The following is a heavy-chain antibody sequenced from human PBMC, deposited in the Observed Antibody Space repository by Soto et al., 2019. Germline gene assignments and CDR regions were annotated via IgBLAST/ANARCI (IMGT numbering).Heavy chain of an antibody. Sequence: GGSLRLSCAASGFTFSSYGMHWVRQAPGKGLEWVAVIWYDGSNKYYADSVKGRFTISRDNSKNTLYLQMNSLRAEDTAVYYCARAPDYGDRSYYFDYWGQGTLVTVSS. CDR1: GFTFSSYG. J-gene: IGHJ4*02. D-gene: IGHD4-17*01. CDR3: ARAPDYGDRSYYFDY. V-gene: IGHV3-33*01. CDR2: IWYDGSNK.